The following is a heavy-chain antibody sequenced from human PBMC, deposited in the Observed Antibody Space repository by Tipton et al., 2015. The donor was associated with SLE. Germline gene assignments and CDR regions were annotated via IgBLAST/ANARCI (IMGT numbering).Heavy chain of an antibody. CDR3: ARFDYSNWDDY. CDR2: IYYSGST. CDR1: GDSINSDGYF. D-gene: IGHD4-11*01. V-gene: IGHV4-31*03. J-gene: IGHJ4*02. Sequence: TLSLTCTVSGDSINSDGYFWTWIRQPPGKGLEWIGYIYYSGSTYYNPPLQSRLTMSVDTSRNQFSLKLTSVTAADTAVYFCARFDYSNWDDYWGQGTLVTVSS.